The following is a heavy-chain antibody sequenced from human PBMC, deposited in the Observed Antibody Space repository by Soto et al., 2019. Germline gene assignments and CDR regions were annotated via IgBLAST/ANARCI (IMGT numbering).Heavy chain of an antibody. CDR2: ISYDGSNK. V-gene: IGHV3-30-3*01. D-gene: IGHD6-6*01. CDR1: GFTFSSYA. J-gene: IGHJ4*02. CDR3: ARDMYSSSRRSNHRYFAY. Sequence: GGSLRLSCAASGFTFSSYAMHWVRQAPGKGLEWVAVISYDGSNKYYADSVKGRFTISRDNSKNTLYLQMNSLRAEDTAVYYCARDMYSSSRRSNHRYFAYSGQRTLVTVSS.